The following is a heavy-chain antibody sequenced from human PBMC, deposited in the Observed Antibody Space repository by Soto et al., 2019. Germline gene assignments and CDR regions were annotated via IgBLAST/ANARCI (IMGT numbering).Heavy chain of an antibody. CDR1: GFTFSSYG. V-gene: IGHV3-30*18. CDR2: ISYDGSNK. J-gene: IGHJ4*02. Sequence: PGGSLRLSCAASGFTFSSYGMHWVRQAPGKGLEWVAVISYDGSNKYYADSVKGRFTISRDNSKNTLYLQMNSLRAEDTAVYYCAKDLKRDVLDYWGQGPLVTVSS. CDR3: AKDLKRDVLDY.